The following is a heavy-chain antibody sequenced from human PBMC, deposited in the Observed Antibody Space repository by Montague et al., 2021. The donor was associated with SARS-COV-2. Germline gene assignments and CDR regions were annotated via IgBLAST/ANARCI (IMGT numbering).Heavy chain of an antibody. Sequence: TLSLTCTVSGGSISSGGYYWSRIRQHPGKGLEWIGYIYYSGSTYYNPPLKSRVTISVDTSKNQFSLKLSSVTAADTAVYYCARVSTVRVHWFDPWGQGTLVTVSS. CDR1: GGSISSGGYY. D-gene: IGHD2-2*01. CDR2: IYYSGST. J-gene: IGHJ5*02. V-gene: IGHV4-31*03. CDR3: ARVSTVRVHWFDP.